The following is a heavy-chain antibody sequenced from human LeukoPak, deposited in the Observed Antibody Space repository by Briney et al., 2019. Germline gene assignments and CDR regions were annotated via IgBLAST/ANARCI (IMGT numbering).Heavy chain of an antibody. J-gene: IGHJ4*02. Sequence: GGSLRLSCAASGFTFSNAWMSWVRQAPGKGLEWVSVIYSGGSTYYADSVKGRFTISRDNSKNTLYLQMNSLRAEDTAVYYCARGSGSHDYWGQGTLVTVSS. CDR1: GFTFSNAW. CDR2: IYSGGST. CDR3: ARGSGSHDY. D-gene: IGHD1-26*01. V-gene: IGHV3-66*01.